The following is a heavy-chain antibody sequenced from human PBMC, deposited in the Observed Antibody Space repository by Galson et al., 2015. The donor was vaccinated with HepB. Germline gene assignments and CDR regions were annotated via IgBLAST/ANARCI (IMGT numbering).Heavy chain of an antibody. CDR2: IIPVLGIA. V-gene: IGHV1-69*10. CDR1: GGTFSSYA. J-gene: IGHJ6*03. Sequence: SVKVSCKASGGTFSSYAISWVRQAPGQGLEWMGGIIPVLGIANYAQKFQGRVTITADKSTSTAYMELSSLRSEDTAVYYCARVVKDYYGSGSYYRENSKGDYYYYYMDVWGKGTTVTVSS. D-gene: IGHD3-10*01. CDR3: ARVVKDYYGSGSYYRENSKGDYYYYYMDV.